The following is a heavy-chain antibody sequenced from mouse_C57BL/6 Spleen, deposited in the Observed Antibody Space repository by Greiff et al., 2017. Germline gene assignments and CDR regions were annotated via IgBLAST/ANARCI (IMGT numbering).Heavy chain of an antibody. CDR2: IYPRDGST. Sequence: VQLQESDAELVKPGASVKISCKVSGYTFTDHTIHWMKQRPEQGLEWIGYIYPRDGSTKYNEKFKGKATLTADKSSSTAYMQLNSLTSEDSAVYCCARDYGSSYYFDYWGQGTTLTVSS. D-gene: IGHD1-1*01. CDR1: GYTFTDHT. CDR3: ARDYGSSYYFDY. V-gene: IGHV1-78*01. J-gene: IGHJ2*01.